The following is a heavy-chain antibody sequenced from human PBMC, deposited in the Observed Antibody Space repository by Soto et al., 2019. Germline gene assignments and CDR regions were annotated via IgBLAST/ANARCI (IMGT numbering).Heavy chain of an antibody. CDR1: GGSFSGYY. V-gene: IGHV4-34*01. D-gene: IGHD6-13*01. CDR2: INHSGST. CDR3: ARVRYRWQQLVRWFDP. J-gene: IGHJ5*02. Sequence: PSETLSLTCAVYGGSFSGYYWSWIRQPPGKGLEWIGEINHSGSTNYNPSLKSRVTISVDTSKNQFSLKLSSVTAADTAVYYCARVRYRWQQLVRWFDPWGQGTLVPVSS.